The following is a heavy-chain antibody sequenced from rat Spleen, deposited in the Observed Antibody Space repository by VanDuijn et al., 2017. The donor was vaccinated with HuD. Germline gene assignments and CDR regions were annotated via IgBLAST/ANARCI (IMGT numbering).Heavy chain of an antibody. J-gene: IGHJ3*01. V-gene: IGHV3-3*01. CDR2: INSAGST. CDR1: GFSLTSYN. CDR3: ARSDGTHYYLPFAN. D-gene: IGHD1-12*02. Sequence: VQLKESGPGLVQPSQTLSLTCTVSGFSLTSYNVHWVRQPTGNRLEWMGYINSAGSTIYNPPLESRISITRDTFKNQFFLQVNSVTSEDTATYYCARSDGTHYYLPFANWGQGTLVTVSS.